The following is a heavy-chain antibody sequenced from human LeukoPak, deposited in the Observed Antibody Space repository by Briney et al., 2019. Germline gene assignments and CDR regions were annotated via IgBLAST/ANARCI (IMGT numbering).Heavy chain of an antibody. D-gene: IGHD1-20*01. CDR3: ASSPNNWNQFDY. Sequence: ASVKVSCKASGYTFTSYYMHWVRQAPGQGLEWMGIINPSGGSTSYAQKFQGRVTMTRDMSTSTVYMELSSLRSEDTAVYYCASSPNNWNQFDYWGQGTLVTVSS. J-gene: IGHJ4*02. V-gene: IGHV1-46*01. CDR2: INPSGGST. CDR1: GYTFTSYY.